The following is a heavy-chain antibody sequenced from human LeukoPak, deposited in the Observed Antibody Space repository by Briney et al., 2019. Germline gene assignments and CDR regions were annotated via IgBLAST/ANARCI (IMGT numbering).Heavy chain of an antibody. CDR2: IKQDGSEK. J-gene: IGHJ3*02. V-gene: IGHV3-7*01. Sequence: GGSLRLSCAASGFTISSYCMSWVRQAPGKGLEWVANIKQDGSEKYYVDSVKGRFTISRDNAKNSLYLQMNSLRAEDTAVYYCARDRLYCTNGVCSYDAFDIWGQGTMVTVSS. CDR1: GFTISSYC. CDR3: ARDRLYCTNGVCSYDAFDI. D-gene: IGHD2-8*01.